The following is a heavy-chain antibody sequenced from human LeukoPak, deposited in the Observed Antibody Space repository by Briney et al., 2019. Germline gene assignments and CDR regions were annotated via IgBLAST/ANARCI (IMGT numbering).Heavy chain of an antibody. D-gene: IGHD2-21*01. V-gene: IGHV1-2*02. Sequence: GASVKVSCKTAGYTFTCYYIHWVQQAPGQGLEWRGWINPSTGVTNYAKKFQGRVTMTRDTSTTTAYMELSRLRSDDTAVYFCARGHYCSDITFPLHYWGQGTQVTVSS. J-gene: IGHJ4*02. CDR1: GYTFTCYY. CDR3: ARGHYCSDITFPLHY. CDR2: INPSTGVT.